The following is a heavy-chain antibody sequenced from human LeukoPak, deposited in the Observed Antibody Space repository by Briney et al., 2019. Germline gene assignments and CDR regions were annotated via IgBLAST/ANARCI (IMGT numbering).Heavy chain of an antibody. J-gene: IGHJ4*02. Sequence: GGSLRLSCAASGFTFSSYAMHWVRQAPGKGPEWVAVISYDGSNKYYADSVKGRFTISRDNSKNTLYLQMNSLRAEDTAVYYCAREGKVPAAGFDYWGRGTLVTVSS. D-gene: IGHD2-2*01. CDR1: GFTFSSYA. CDR2: ISYDGSNK. CDR3: AREGKVPAAGFDY. V-gene: IGHV3-30*04.